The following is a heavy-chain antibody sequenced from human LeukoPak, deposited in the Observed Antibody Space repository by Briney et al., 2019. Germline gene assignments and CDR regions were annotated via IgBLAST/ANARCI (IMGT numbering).Heavy chain of an antibody. Sequence: SETLSLTCTISSGSISSYYWSWIRQPPGKGLEWIGYIYYSGSTNYNPSLKSRVTISVDTSKNQFSLKLSSVTAADTAVYYCARVTTMVRGVTYFDYWGQGTLVTVSS. V-gene: IGHV4-59*01. CDR2: IYYSGST. CDR3: ARVTTMVRGVTYFDY. J-gene: IGHJ4*02. CDR1: SGSISSYY. D-gene: IGHD3-10*01.